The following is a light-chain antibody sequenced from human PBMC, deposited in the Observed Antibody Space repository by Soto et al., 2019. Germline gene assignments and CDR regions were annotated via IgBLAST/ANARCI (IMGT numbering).Light chain of an antibody. V-gene: IGKV3-15*01. Sequence: EIVMTQSPATLSVSPGERATLSCRASQSISSSLAWYQQKPGQAPRLLIYGASTRATGIPAGLSGGGAGTEFTITISSLQSEDFAVYYCQQYNNGPTYTFGQGTKLEIK. CDR2: GAS. J-gene: IGKJ2*01. CDR3: QQYNNGPTYT. CDR1: QSISSS.